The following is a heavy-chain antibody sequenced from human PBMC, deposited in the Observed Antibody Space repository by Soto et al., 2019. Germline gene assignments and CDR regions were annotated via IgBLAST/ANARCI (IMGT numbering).Heavy chain of an antibody. CDR3: ARDLGFGIAARIPPGYYYGMDV. Sequence: GSVRLSCAASGFTFSSYEMNWVRQAPGKGLEWVSYISSSGSTIYYADSVKGRFTISRDNAKNSLYLQMNSLRAEDTAVYYCARDLGFGIAARIPPGYYYGMDVWGQGTTVTVSS. CDR1: GFTFSSYE. D-gene: IGHD6-6*01. J-gene: IGHJ6*02. CDR2: ISSSGSTI. V-gene: IGHV3-48*03.